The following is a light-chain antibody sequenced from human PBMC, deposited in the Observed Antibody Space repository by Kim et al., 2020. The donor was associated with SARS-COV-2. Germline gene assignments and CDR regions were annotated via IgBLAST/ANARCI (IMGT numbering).Light chain of an antibody. CDR1: QSVTSNY. V-gene: IGKV3-20*01. J-gene: IGKJ1*01. CDR2: GAS. Sequence: EIVLTQSPGTLSLSPGERATLSCRASQSVTSNYLAWYQQKPGQAPRLLIDGASSRATGIPDRFSGSGSGTDFILTISRLEPEDFAVYYCQQYGSSPWTFGQGTKVDIK. CDR3: QQYGSSPWT.